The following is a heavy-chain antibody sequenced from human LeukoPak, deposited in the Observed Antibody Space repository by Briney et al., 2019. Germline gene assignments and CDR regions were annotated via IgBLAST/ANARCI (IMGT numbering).Heavy chain of an antibody. CDR3: ARGSMVRGVIGYYYYGMDV. Sequence: PSETLSLTCTVSGGSISSSSYYWGWIRQPPGKGLEWIGSIYYSGSTYYNPSLKSRVTISVDTSKNQFSLKLSSVTAADTAVYYCARGSMVRGVIGYYYYGMDVWGQGTTVTVSS. CDR1: GGSISSSSYY. V-gene: IGHV4-39*01. CDR2: IYYSGST. J-gene: IGHJ6*02. D-gene: IGHD3-10*01.